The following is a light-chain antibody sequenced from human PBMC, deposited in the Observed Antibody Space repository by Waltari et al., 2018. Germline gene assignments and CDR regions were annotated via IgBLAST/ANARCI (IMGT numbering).Light chain of an antibody. CDR3: QQYYIPPLT. J-gene: IGKJ5*01. V-gene: IGKV4-1*01. Sequence: DIVMTQSPDSLAVSLGERATINCKSSQSVLYSSNNKNYLAWYQQKPGQPPKVLIYWASTRESGVPDRFTGSGSGTDFTLTISSLQAEDVAVYYCQQYYIPPLTFGQGTRLEIK. CDR2: WAS. CDR1: QSVLYSSNNKNY.